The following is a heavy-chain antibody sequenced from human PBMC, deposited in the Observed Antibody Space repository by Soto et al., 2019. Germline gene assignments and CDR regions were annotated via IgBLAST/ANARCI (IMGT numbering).Heavy chain of an antibody. CDR3: ARDVSPGTSPLSLDAFDI. CDR2: IKRDGSEK. D-gene: IGHD3-10*01. J-gene: IGHJ3*02. V-gene: IGHV3-7*05. CDR1: GFTFGSYW. Sequence: EAQLVESGGGLVQPGGSLRLSCEASGFTFGSYWMTWVRQAPGKGLEWVANIKRDGSEKSYLDSVRGRFTFSRDNVGNSMSLQMNSMRVEDTALYYCARDVSPGTSPLSLDAFDIWGQGTMVTVSS.